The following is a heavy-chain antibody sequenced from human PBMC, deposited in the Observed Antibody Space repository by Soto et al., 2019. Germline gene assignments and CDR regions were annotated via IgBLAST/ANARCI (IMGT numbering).Heavy chain of an antibody. J-gene: IGHJ4*02. D-gene: IGHD4-17*01. CDR3: ARENHYGDYVPYYFDY. Sequence: GGSLRLSCAASGFTFSSYGMHWVRQAPGKGLEWVAVIWYDGSNKYYADSVKGRFTISRDNSKNTLYLQMNSLRAEDTAVYYCARENHYGDYVPYYFDYWGQVNLVTVSS. V-gene: IGHV3-33*01. CDR1: GFTFSSYG. CDR2: IWYDGSNK.